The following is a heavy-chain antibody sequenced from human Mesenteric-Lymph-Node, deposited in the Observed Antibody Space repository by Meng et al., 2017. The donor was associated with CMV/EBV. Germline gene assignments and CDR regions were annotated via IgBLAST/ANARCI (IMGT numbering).Heavy chain of an antibody. J-gene: IGHJ4*02. CDR3: AKNPIGEAAYVYFEY. V-gene: IGHV3-23*01. CDR2: ISGSGGTT. Sequence: GGSLRLSCAASEFTFSSYAMSWVRQAPGKGLEWVSVISGSGGTTYYADSVTGRFTIFRDNSKNILYLQMNSLRAEDTALYYCAKNPIGEAAYVYFEYWGQGTLVTVSS. CDR1: EFTFSSYA. D-gene: IGHD2-21*01.